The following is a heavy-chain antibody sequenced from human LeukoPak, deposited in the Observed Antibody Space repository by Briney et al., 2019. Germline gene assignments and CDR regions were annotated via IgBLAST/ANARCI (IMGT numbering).Heavy chain of an antibody. V-gene: IGHV3-53*01. J-gene: IGHJ4*02. Sequence: GGSLRLSCAASGLSVSSNYMSWVRQAPGKGLEWVSVIYSGGNTYYADSVKGRFTISRDNSKNTLYLQMNSLRAVDTAVYYCAISSGWYLGNFDYWGQGTLVTVSS. CDR3: AISSGWYLGNFDY. CDR2: IYSGGNT. D-gene: IGHD6-19*01. CDR1: GLSVSSNY.